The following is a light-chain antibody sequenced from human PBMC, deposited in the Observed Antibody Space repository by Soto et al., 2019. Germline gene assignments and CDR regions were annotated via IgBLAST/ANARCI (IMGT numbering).Light chain of an antibody. CDR2: WAS. CDR1: QSVLYSSNNKNY. Sequence: DIVMTQSPDSLAVSLGERATINCKSSQSVLYSSNNKNYLAWYQQRPGQPPNLLIYWASTRESGVPYRFSGSGSGQDVTLTISSLQAEDVAIYYCQQYFSFPWTFGQGTKVEIK. V-gene: IGKV4-1*01. CDR3: QQYFSFPWT. J-gene: IGKJ1*01.